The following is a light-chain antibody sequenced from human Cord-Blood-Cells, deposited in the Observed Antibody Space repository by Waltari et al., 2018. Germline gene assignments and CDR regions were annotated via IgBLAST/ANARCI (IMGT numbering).Light chain of an antibody. CDR1: QSVLYSSNNKNY. Sequence: DIVMTQSPDSLAVSLGERGTINCKSSQSVLYSSNNKNYLAWYQQKPGQPPKLLLYWASTRESGVPDRFSGSGSGTDFTLTISSLQAEDVAVYYCQQYYSTPRTFGQGTKVEIK. CDR3: QQYYSTPRT. J-gene: IGKJ1*01. V-gene: IGKV4-1*01. CDR2: WAS.